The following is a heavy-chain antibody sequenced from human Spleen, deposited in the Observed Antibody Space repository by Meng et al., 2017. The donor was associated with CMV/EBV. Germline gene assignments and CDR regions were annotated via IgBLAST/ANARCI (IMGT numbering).Heavy chain of an antibody. V-gene: IGHV3-48*03. D-gene: IGHD3-22*01. CDR2: ISSSGSTI. CDR3: ARVLSPYYYDSSSTDNAFDI. Sequence: GALRLSCAASGFTFSSYEMNWVRQAPGKGLEWVSYISSSGSTIYYVDSVKGRFTISRDNAKNSLYLQMNSLRAEDTAVYYCARVLSPYYYDSSSTDNAFDIWGQGTMVTVSS. J-gene: IGHJ3*02. CDR1: GFTFSSYE.